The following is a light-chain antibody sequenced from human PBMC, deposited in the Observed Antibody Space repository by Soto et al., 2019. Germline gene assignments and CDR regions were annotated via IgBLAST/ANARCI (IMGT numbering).Light chain of an antibody. J-gene: IGKJ1*01. V-gene: IGKV1-5*01. CDR3: QHYNSYS. CDR2: HAS. CDR1: QSISNW. Sequence: DIKMTQSPSTLPASVGDRVTITCRASQSISNWLAWYQQKPGTAPKVLIYHASNLQSGVPSRFSGSGSGTEFTLTSSRLHPDFFATYYRQHYNSYSFGQGTKVEIK.